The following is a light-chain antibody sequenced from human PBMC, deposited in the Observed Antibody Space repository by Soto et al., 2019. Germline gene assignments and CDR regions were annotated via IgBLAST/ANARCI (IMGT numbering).Light chain of an antibody. CDR1: NSDIGNYNF. CDR3: TSYTTGSALV. V-gene: IGLV2-14*01. CDR2: EVN. Sequence: QPVLTQPASVSGSPGQSITISCAGTNSDIGNYNFVSWYQQHPGKAPKLIIYEVNNRPSGVSNRFSGSKSGNTASLTISGLQADDDSHYYCTSYTTGSALVFGGGTKLTVL. J-gene: IGLJ2*01.